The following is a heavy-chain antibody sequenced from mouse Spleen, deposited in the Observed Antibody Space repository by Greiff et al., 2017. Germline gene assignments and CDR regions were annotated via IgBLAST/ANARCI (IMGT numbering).Heavy chain of an antibody. CDR2: ISSGGSYT. CDR3: ARPYYYGTRPYYFDY. Sequence: EVQRVESGGDLVKPGGSLKLSCAASGFTFSSYGMSWVRQTPDKRLEWVATISSGGSYTYYPDSVKGRSTIPRDNAKNTLYLQMSSLKSEDTAMYYCARPYYYGTRPYYFDYWGQGTTLTVSS. J-gene: IGHJ2*01. CDR1: GFTFSSYG. V-gene: IGHV5-6*01. D-gene: IGHD1-1*01.